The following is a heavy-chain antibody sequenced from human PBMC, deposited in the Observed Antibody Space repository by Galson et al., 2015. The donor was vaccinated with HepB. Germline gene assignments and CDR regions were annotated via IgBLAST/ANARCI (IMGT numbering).Heavy chain of an antibody. CDR2: ISTRPTT. CDR3: AKERLVRRIFDH. Sequence: SLRLSCAASGFVFSNFGLSWVRQAPGKGLEWVASISTRPTTYYSDSVRGRFTISRDNSNNTLYLQMNGLRAEDTAVYYCAKERLVRRIFDHWGQGTLLTVSS. D-gene: IGHD1-1*01. V-gene: IGHV3-23*01. J-gene: IGHJ5*02. CDR1: GFVFSNFG.